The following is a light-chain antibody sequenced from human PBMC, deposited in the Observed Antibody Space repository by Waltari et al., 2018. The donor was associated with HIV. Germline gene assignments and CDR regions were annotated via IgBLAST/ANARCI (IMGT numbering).Light chain of an antibody. CDR2: AAS. V-gene: IGKV1-39*01. J-gene: IGKJ2*01. Sequence: DIQMTQSPSSLSASIGDRVTITCRASQSISGCLNWYQQKPGKSPRLLIYAASILQSGVPSRFSGSESVTDFTLTISSLHPEDFATYYCQQSYTSPQYTFGQGTKLEI. CDR3: QQSYTSPQYT. CDR1: QSISGC.